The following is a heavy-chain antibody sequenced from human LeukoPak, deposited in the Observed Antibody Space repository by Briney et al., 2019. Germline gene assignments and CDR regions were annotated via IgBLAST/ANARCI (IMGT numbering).Heavy chain of an antibody. CDR2: ISGSGGST. CDR3: AKGYGAYYYDSSGYREDY. J-gene: IGHJ4*02. Sequence: GGSLRLSCAASGFTFSSYAMSWVRQAPGKGLEWVSAISGSGGSTYYADSVKGRFTISRDNSENTLYLQMNSLRAEDTAVYYCAKGYGAYYYDSSGYREDYWGQGTLVTVSS. D-gene: IGHD3-22*01. V-gene: IGHV3-23*01. CDR1: GFTFSSYA.